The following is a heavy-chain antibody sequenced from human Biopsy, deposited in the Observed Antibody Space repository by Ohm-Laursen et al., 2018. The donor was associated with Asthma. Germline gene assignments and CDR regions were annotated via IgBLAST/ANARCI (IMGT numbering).Heavy chain of an antibody. CDR2: ISKDASTQ. Sequence: SLRLSCSAAGFSFSNFAIHWVRQAPGKGLEWVGVISKDASTQDCADSVKGRFTMARDNSKNTLDLQMNSLREEDTAVYYCVRDGTDDAFDIWGQGTVVSVSS. D-gene: IGHD1-1*01. J-gene: IGHJ3*02. CDR3: VRDGTDDAFDI. V-gene: IGHV3-30*01. CDR1: GFSFSNFA.